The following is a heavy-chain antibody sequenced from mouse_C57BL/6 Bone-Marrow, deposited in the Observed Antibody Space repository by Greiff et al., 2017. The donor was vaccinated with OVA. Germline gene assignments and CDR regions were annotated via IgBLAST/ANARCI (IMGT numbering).Heavy chain of an antibody. V-gene: IGHV5-9-1*02. D-gene: IGHD1-1*01. CDR1: GFTFSSYA. Sequence: EVQRVESGEGLVKPGGSLKLSCAASGFTFSSYAMSWVRQTPEKRLEWVAYISSGGDYIYYADTVKGRFTISRDNARNTLYLQMSSLKSEDTAMYYCTIITTVPKRGYYFDYWGQGTTLTVSS. CDR2: ISSGGDYI. CDR3: TIITTVPKRGYYFDY. J-gene: IGHJ2*01.